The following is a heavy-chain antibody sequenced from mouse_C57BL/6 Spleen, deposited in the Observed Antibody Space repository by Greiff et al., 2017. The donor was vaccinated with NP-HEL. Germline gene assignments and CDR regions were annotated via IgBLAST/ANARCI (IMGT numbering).Heavy chain of an antibody. V-gene: IGHV1-55*01. CDR1: GYTFTSYW. D-gene: IGHD2-4*01. J-gene: IGHJ2*01. CDR2: IYPGSGST. CDR3: ARYNDYDRPLGY. Sequence: QVQLQQPGAELVKPGASVKMSCKASGYTFTSYWITWVKQRPGQGLEWIGDIYPGSGSTNYNEKFKSKATLTVDTSSSTAYLQLSSLTSADSAVYYCARYNDYDRPLGYWGQGTTLTVSS.